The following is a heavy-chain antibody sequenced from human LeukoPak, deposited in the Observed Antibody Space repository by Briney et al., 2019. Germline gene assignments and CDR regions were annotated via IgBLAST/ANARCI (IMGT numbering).Heavy chain of an antibody. J-gene: IGHJ6*04. CDR1: GFTVSSNY. D-gene: IGHD3-22*01. CDR2: ISSSSSTI. V-gene: IGHV3-48*01. CDR3: ASTPPSQFSYDTCV. Sequence: PGGSLRLSCAASGFTVSSNYMSWVRQAPGKGLEWVSYISSSSSTIYYADSVKGRFTISRDNAKNSLYLQMNSLRAEDTAVYYCASTPPSQFSYDTCVWGKGTTVTVSS.